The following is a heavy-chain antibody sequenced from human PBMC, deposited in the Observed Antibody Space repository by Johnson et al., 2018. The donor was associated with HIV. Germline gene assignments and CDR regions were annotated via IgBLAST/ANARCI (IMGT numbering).Heavy chain of an antibody. CDR1: GFSFSDYY. D-gene: IGHD1-26*01. Sequence: QVQLVESGGGLVQPGGSLRLSCAASGFSFSDYYMTWISQAPGKGLEWVAFIRYDGSNRYYADSVKGRFTISRDNAKNSLYLQMNSLRAEDTALYYCARDPTIAWDLKGDAFDIWGQGTMVTVSS. V-gene: IGHV3-11*01. CDR2: IRYDGSNR. CDR3: ARDPTIAWDLKGDAFDI. J-gene: IGHJ3*02.